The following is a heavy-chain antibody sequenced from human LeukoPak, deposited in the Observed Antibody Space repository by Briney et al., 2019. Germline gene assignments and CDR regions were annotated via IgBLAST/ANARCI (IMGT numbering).Heavy chain of an antibody. J-gene: IGHJ4*02. Sequence: PGGSLRLSCAASGFTFNNYAMSWVRQAPGKGLEWVSVIYSGGTTYYADSVKGRFTISRDNSKNTLYLQMNSLRAEDTAVYYCASIDYGGDYWGQGTLVTVSS. V-gene: IGHV3-66*01. D-gene: IGHD4-17*01. CDR3: ASIDYGGDY. CDR1: GFTFNNYA. CDR2: IYSGGTT.